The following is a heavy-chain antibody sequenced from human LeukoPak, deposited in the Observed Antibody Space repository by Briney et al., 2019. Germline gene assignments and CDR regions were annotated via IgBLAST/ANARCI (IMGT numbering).Heavy chain of an antibody. Sequence: GGPLRLSCGASGFTFSSYWMHWVRQAPGKGPVWVSRISSDGSSTSYADSVKGRFTISRDNAKNTLYLQMNSLRAEDTAVYYCARDVLRRGQGTLVTVSS. D-gene: IGHD2-15*01. V-gene: IGHV3-74*01. J-gene: IGHJ4*02. CDR2: ISSDGSST. CDR3: ARDVLR. CDR1: GFTFSSYW.